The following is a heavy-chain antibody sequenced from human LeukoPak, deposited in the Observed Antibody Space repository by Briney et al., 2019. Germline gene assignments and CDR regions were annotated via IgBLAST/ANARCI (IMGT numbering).Heavy chain of an antibody. J-gene: IGHJ4*02. V-gene: IGHV3-48*03. Sequence: GGSLRLSCAASGFTFSSYEMNWVRQAPGKGLEWVSYISIRGSTIYYADSVKGRFTISRDNARNSLYLQMNSLRAEDTAVYYCARREPHPFDYWGQGTLVTVSS. CDR1: GFTFSSYE. CDR2: ISIRGSTI. CDR3: ARREPHPFDY.